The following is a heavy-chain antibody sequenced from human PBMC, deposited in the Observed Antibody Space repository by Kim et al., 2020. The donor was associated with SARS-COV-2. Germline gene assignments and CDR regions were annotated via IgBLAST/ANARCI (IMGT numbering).Heavy chain of an antibody. CDR1: GFAFSTYD. J-gene: IGHJ4*01. Sequence: GGSLRLSCAASGFAFSTYDYHWVRQATGKGLEWVSSIGRAGDTYYAGSVKGRFTISRENAKNSLYLQVNSLTAGDTAAYYCAREKGGIGFDYWGHGTLVTVSS. D-gene: IGHD3-16*01. CDR2: IGRAGDT. CDR3: AREKGGIGFDY. V-gene: IGHV3-13*01.